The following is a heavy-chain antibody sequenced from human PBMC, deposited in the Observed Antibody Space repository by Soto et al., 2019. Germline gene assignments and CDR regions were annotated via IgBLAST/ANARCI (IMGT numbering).Heavy chain of an antibody. V-gene: IGHV3-30-3*01. Sequence: ESGGGVVQPGRSLRLSCAASGFTCSNYPMHWVRQVPGKGLEWVALVSFDGDFKNYADSVKGRLTISRDNSKKTLYLHMNNLRPEDTAIYYCARDPPTPITFEAFDLWGHGTMFTVSS. D-gene: IGHD3-10*01. CDR1: GFTCSNYP. CDR2: VSFDGDFK. J-gene: IGHJ3*01. CDR3: ARDPPTPITFEAFDL.